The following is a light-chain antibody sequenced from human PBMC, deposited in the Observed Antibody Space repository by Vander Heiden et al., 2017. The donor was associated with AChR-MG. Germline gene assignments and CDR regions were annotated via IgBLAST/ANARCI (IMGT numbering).Light chain of an antibody. CDR1: QSVSSSY. Sequence: EIVLTQSPGTLSLSPGERATLSCRASQSVSSSYLAWYQQKPGQAPRLLIYGASSRATGIPDRFRCSGSGTDFTLTISRLEPEDFAVYYCQQYGSSPRVTFGPGTKVDIK. CDR2: GAS. CDR3: QQYGSSPRVT. J-gene: IGKJ3*01. V-gene: IGKV3-20*01.